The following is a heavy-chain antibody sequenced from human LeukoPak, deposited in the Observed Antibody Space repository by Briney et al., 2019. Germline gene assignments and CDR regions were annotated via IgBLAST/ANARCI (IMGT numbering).Heavy chain of an antibody. CDR1: GYTFSNFG. CDR2: ISGNNDNP. CDR3: ARDGTSTDDY. Sequence: ASVKVSCKTSGYTFSNFGINWVRQAPRQGLEWMGWISGNNDNPNYGQKFQGRFTVTTDSSTSTAYMELRNLRFDDTAVYYCARDGTSTDDYWDQGTLVTVSS. D-gene: IGHD2-2*01. V-gene: IGHV1-18*01. J-gene: IGHJ4*02.